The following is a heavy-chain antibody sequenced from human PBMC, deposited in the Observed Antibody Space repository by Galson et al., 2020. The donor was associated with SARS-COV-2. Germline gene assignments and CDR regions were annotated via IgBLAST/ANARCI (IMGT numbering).Heavy chain of an antibody. CDR1: GDSISSTYYS. V-gene: IGHV4-39*01. D-gene: IGHD6-19*01. J-gene: IGHJ4*02. CDR3: ARHGWTLSHYFQF. CDR2: LYYSGGT. Sequence: SETLSLTCTVSGDSISSTYYSWGWIRQPPGKGLEWIGSLYYSGGTYYSPSLKSRVTISVDASKNQFSLRLSSVTAADTAVYYCARHGWTLSHYFQFWGQGTLLTVSS.